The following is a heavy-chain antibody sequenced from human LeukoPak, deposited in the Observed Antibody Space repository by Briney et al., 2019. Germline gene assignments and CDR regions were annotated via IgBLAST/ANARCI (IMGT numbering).Heavy chain of an antibody. D-gene: IGHD3-3*01. Sequence: ASVKLCCKASGYTFTGYYMHRVRQAPGPGLEWMGWINPNSGGTNSAQTFQGRVTLTSDTSISTAYMELSRLSFDATAVYDCARGTGYEFWMGCICDYWGEGPRVTVSS. CDR3: ARGTGYEFWMGCICDY. CDR1: GYTFTGYY. J-gene: IGHJ4*02. CDR2: INPNSGGT. V-gene: IGHV1-2*02.